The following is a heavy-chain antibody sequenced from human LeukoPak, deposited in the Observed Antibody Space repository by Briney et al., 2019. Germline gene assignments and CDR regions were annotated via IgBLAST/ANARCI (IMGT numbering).Heavy chain of an antibody. D-gene: IGHD5-12*01. CDR2: IYYSGNT. CDR1: GVSVSSYY. J-gene: IGHJ4*02. Sequence: PSETLSLTCTVSGVSVSSYYWSWIRQPPGKGLEWIGYIYYSGNTNYNPSLKSRVAILIDTSKNQFSLKLSSVTAADTAVYYCARSEYSAYDSNFDYWGQGTLVTVSS. V-gene: IGHV4-59*02. CDR3: ARSEYSAYDSNFDY.